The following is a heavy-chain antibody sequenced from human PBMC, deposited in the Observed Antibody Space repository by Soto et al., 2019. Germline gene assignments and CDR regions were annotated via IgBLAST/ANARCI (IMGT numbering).Heavy chain of an antibody. CDR1: GFTFSDYY. Sequence: GGSLRLSCAASGFTFSDYYMSWIRQAPGKGLEWVSYISSSGSTIYYAYSVKGRFTISRDNATNSLYLQMNSLRDEATAVYYCAREIEYSSSSRMGFDYWGQGTLVTVSS. CDR2: ISSSGSTI. V-gene: IGHV3-11*04. J-gene: IGHJ4*02. CDR3: AREIEYSSSSRMGFDY. D-gene: IGHD6-6*01.